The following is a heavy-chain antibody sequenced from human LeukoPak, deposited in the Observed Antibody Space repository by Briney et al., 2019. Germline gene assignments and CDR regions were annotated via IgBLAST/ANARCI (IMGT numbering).Heavy chain of an antibody. J-gene: IGHJ4*02. Sequence: SETLSLTCTVSGGSISSYYWSWIRQPAGKGLEWIGRIYTSGSTNYNPSLKSRVTMSVDTSKNQFSLKLSSVTAADTAVYYCARGRMVRGVKRTNDYWGQGTLVTVSS. D-gene: IGHD3-10*01. V-gene: IGHV4-4*07. CDR1: GGSISSYY. CDR3: ARGRMVRGVKRTNDY. CDR2: IYTSGST.